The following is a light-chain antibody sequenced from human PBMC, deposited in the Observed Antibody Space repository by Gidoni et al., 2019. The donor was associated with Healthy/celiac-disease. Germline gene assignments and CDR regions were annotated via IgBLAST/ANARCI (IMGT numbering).Light chain of an antibody. V-gene: IGKV1-5*03. CDR1: QSISSW. CDR2: KAS. Sequence: DIQMTQSPSTLSASVGDRVTITCRASQSISSWLAWYQQKPGKAPKRLIYKASSLESGVPSRFSGSGSGTEFTITISSLQPDDFATYYCQQYNSYRWTFGQGTKVEIK. J-gene: IGKJ1*01. CDR3: QQYNSYRWT.